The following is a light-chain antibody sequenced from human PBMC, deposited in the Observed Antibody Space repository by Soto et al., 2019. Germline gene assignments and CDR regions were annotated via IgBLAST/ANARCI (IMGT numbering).Light chain of an antibody. CDR3: QQRHMWPIT. CDR1: QSFRGL. J-gene: IGKJ5*01. V-gene: IGKV3-11*01. CDR2: DAY. Sequence: EVVLTQSPVTLSLSPGEIATLSFRASQSFRGLLSWYQQNPGQAPSLLIYDAYNRATGIPPRFSGSGSGTDFTLTISSLEPEDSAVYYCQQRHMWPITFGQGTRLEIK.